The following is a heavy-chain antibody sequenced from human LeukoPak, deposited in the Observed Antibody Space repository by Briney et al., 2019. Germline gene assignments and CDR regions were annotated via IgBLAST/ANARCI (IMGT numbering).Heavy chain of an antibody. CDR2: IKQDGSEI. V-gene: IGHV3-7*01. CDR1: GFTFSSYW. D-gene: IGHD1-1*01. J-gene: IGHJ4*02. CDR3: AREGTTLWNNFDS. Sequence: GGSLRLSCAASGFTFSSYWMSWVRQAPGKGLEWVANIKQDGSEIYYVDPVKGRFTISRDNAKNSLFLEMISLTAEDTAVYYCAREGTTLWNNFDSWGQGTLVTVSS.